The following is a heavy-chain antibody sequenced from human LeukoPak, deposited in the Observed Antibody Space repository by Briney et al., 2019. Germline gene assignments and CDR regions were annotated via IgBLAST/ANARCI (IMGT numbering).Heavy chain of an antibody. J-gene: IGHJ4*02. CDR1: GFTFSRYA. Sequence: GGSLRLSCASSGFTFSRYAMSWVRQAPGRGLEGVSGIIGGAGSTYYADSVKGRFTISGDNSKNTLFLQMNSLRAEDTAVYYCAHGAMYQLDYWGQGTLVIVSS. D-gene: IGHD2-2*01. CDR3: AHGAMYQLDY. CDR2: IIGGAGST. V-gene: IGHV3-23*01.